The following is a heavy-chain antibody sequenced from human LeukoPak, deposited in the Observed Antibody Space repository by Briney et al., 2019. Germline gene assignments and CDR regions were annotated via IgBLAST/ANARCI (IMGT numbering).Heavy chain of an antibody. V-gene: IGHV4-39*07. CDR1: GGSISSSSYY. J-gene: IGHJ5*02. CDR2: IYYSGST. D-gene: IGHD6-13*01. Sequence: SETLSLTCTVSGGSISSSSYYWGWIRQPPGKGLEWIGSIYYSGSTNYNPSLKSRVTISVDTSKNQFSLKLSSVTAADTAVYYCARDSAASIAAAGTWWFDPWGQGTLVTVSS. CDR3: ARDSAASIAAAGTWWFDP.